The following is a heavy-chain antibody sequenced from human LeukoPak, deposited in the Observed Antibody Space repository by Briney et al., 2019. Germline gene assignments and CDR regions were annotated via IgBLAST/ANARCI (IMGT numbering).Heavy chain of an antibody. Sequence: SVKVSCKASGGTFSSYAISWVRQAPGQGLEWMGGIIPIFGTANYAQKFQGRVTITADESTSTAYMELSSLRSEDTAVYYCAREQAIAAAGTRWFDPWGQGTLVTVSS. J-gene: IGHJ5*02. D-gene: IGHD6-13*01. V-gene: IGHV1-69*01. CDR2: IIPIFGTA. CDR1: GGTFSSYA. CDR3: AREQAIAAAGTRWFDP.